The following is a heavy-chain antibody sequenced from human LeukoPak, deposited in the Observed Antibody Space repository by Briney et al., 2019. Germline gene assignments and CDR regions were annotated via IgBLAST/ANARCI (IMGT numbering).Heavy chain of an antibody. J-gene: IGHJ4*02. D-gene: IGHD6-19*01. CDR3: ARGYSSGWYGVDY. CDR1: GFIFSSYA. Sequence: GGSLRLSCAASGFIFSSYAMHWVRQAPGKGLEYVSAISSNGGSTYYANSVKGRFTISRDNSKNTLYLQMGSLRAEDMAVYYCARGYSSGWYGVDYWGQGTLVTVSS. V-gene: IGHV3-64*01. CDR2: ISSNGGST.